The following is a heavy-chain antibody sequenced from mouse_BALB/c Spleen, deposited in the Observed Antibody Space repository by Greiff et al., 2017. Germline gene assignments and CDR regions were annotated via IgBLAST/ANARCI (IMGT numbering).Heavy chain of an antibody. CDR3: ASPGPYYYGYLDY. D-gene: IGHD1-2*01. CDR1: GFTFSSYT. Sequence: EVMLVESGGGLVQPGGSLKLSCAASGFTFSSYTMSWVRQTPEKRLEWVAYISNGGGSTYYPDTVKGRFTISRDNAKNTLYLQMSSLKSEDTAMYYCASPGPYYYGYLDYWGQGTSVTVSS. CDR2: ISNGGGST. J-gene: IGHJ4*01. V-gene: IGHV5-12-2*01.